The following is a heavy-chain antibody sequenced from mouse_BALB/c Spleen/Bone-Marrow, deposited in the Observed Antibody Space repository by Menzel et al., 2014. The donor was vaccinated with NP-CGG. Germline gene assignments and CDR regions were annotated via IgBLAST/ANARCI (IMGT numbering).Heavy chain of an antibody. CDR1: GDSITSGY. Sequence: EVMLVESGPSLVKPSQTLSLTCSVTGDSITSGYWNWIRKFPGNKLEYMGYISYSGSTYYNPSLKSRISITRDTSKNLYYLQLNSVTTKDTATYYCARSGSSGYHRYAMDYWGQGTSVTVSS. D-gene: IGHD3-1*01. CDR3: ARSGSSGYHRYAMDY. CDR2: ISYSGST. V-gene: IGHV3-8*02. J-gene: IGHJ4*01.